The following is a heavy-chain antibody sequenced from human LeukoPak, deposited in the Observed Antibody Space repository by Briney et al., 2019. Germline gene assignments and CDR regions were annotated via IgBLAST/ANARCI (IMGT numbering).Heavy chain of an antibody. V-gene: IGHV4-4*07. J-gene: IGHJ3*02. CDR2: IYTSGST. CDR3: ARVPSTGDYDFWSGYLILGAFDI. CDR1: GGSISSYY. Sequence: SETLSLTCTVSGGSISSYYWSWIRQHAGKGLEWIGRIYTSGSTNYNPSLKSRVTMSVDTSKNQFSLKLSSVTAADTAVYYCARVPSTGDYDFWSGYLILGAFDIWGQGTMVTVSS. D-gene: IGHD3-3*01.